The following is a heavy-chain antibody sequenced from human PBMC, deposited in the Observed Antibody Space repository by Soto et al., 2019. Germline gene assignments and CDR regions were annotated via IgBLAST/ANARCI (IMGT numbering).Heavy chain of an antibody. J-gene: IGHJ4*02. V-gene: IGHV1-8*01. CDR3: ARRAETNGWNGFGADKYYFDF. Sequence: ASVKVSCKASGYTFTSYDIYWVRQATGQGLEWMGWMNPNTGNSGYAQKFQGRVTMTSDTSISTAHMELSSLRSEDTAVYYCARRAETNGWNGFGADKYYFDFWGQGTMVTVSS. CDR1: GYTFTSYD. D-gene: IGHD1-1*01. CDR2: MNPNTGNS.